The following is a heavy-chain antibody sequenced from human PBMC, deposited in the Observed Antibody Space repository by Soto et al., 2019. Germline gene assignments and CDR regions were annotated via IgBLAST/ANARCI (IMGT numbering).Heavy chain of an antibody. CDR3: ARKGASGTDDNWIDP. J-gene: IGHJ5*02. D-gene: IGHD3-10*01. V-gene: IGHV3-33*01. CDR2: IWSDGSYR. Sequence: QIQLVESGGDVVQPGGSLRLSCATSGFTFNSYGMHWVRQAPGKGLEWVAGIWSDGSYRNYADSVKGRFTISRDNSKNTLDLQMNSLRGEDTAVYYCARKGASGTDDNWIDPRGQGTLVTVSS. CDR1: GFTFNSYG.